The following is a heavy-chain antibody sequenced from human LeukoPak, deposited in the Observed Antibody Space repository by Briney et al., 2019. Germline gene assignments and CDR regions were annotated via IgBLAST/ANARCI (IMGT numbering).Heavy chain of an antibody. Sequence: PGGSLRLSCAASGFTFSSYSMNWVRQAPGKGLEWVSYISSTSSTIYYADSVKGRFTISRDTAKNSLYLQMNSLRAEDTALYYCARAVAGGYYYYYMDVWGKGTTVTVSS. CDR2: ISSTSSTI. CDR1: GFTFSSYS. V-gene: IGHV3-48*01. D-gene: IGHD6-19*01. CDR3: ARAVAGGYYYYYMDV. J-gene: IGHJ6*03.